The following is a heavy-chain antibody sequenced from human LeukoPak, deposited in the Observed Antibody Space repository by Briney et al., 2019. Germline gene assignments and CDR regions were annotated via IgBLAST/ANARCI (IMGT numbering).Heavy chain of an antibody. CDR2: INPSIGGT. CDR3: ARDLFYSVSGTYYNVGRVFNY. D-gene: IGHD3-10*01. CDR1: GYTFTSYY. V-gene: IGHV1-2*02. Sequence: VASVKVSCTASGYTFTSYYMHWVRQAPGQGLEWMGWINPSIGGTNYAQKFQGRVTMTRDTSITTAYMELTSLRSDDTAVYYCARDLFYSVSGTYYNVGRVFNYWGQGTLVTVSS. J-gene: IGHJ4*02.